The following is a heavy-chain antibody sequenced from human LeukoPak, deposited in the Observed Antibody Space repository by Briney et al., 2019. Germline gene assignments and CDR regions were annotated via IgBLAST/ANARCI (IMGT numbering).Heavy chain of an antibody. CDR1: SGSISNYY. CDR2: IYYGGST. CDR3: ASSSSSEVLFDY. Sequence: PSETLSLTXTVSSGSISNYYWSWIRQPPGKGLEWIGYIYYGGSTDYNPSLKSRVTISVDTSKNQFSLKLTSVTAADTAVYYCASSSSSEVLFDYWGQGTLVTVSS. J-gene: IGHJ4*02. D-gene: IGHD6-6*01. V-gene: IGHV4-59*01.